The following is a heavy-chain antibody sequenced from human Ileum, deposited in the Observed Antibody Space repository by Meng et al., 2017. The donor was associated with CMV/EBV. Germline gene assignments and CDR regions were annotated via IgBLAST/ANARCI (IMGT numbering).Heavy chain of an antibody. CDR3: AGDGGSSSALTYFDY. J-gene: IGHJ4*02. D-gene: IGHD6-13*01. CDR1: GFTFNTYP. Sequence: GGSLRLSCEASGFTFNTYPMTWVRQVLGKGLEWVSSIGSGGADLYYTDSVKGRFAISRDNSKNTLDLHMNSRGAEDTAVYYCAGDGGSSSALTYFDYWGQGTLVTVSS. V-gene: IGHV3-23*01. CDR2: IGSGGADL.